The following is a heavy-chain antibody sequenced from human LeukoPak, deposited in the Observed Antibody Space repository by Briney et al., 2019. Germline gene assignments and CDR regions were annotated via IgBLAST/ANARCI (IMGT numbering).Heavy chain of an antibody. CDR1: GYSISSGYC. CDR3: ASTYYYDSSGYYYTLWNY. V-gene: IGHV4-38-2*02. Sequence: SETLSLTCTVSGYSISSGYCWGWIRQPPGKGLEWIGSIYHSGSTYYNPSLKSRVTISVDTSKNQFSLKLSSVTAADTAVYYCASTYYYDSSGYYYTLWNYWGQGTLVTVSS. D-gene: IGHD3-22*01. J-gene: IGHJ4*02. CDR2: IYHSGST.